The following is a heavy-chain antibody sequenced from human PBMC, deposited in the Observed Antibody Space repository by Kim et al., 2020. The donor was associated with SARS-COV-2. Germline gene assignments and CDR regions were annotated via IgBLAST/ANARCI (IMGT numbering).Heavy chain of an antibody. Sequence: ASVKVSCKASGYTFFSYGVSWVRQAPGQGLEWMGWISGYNGDTNYAQKFQGRVTMTTDISASTAYMELRSLRSDDTAVYYCAREGAMAARAYGMDVWGQG. CDR3: AREGAMAARAYGMDV. V-gene: IGHV1-18*01. CDR2: ISGYNGDT. J-gene: IGHJ6*02. CDR1: GYTFFSYG. D-gene: IGHD6-6*01.